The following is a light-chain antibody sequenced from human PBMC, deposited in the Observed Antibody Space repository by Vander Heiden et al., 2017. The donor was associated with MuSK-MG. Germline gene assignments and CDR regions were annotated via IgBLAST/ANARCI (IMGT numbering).Light chain of an antibody. V-gene: IGKV2-28*01. CDR2: FGS. Sequence: IVLTPSSLSLPGNARHPASIPCRSSQTLLPSTGYNYLDWSLQKPGDSPQVLLYFGSNPASPVPDRFSGSGSDTDFTLRSSRVEAEDVEVYYYKQALQTPITFGQGTRLEIK. CDR3: KQALQTPIT. CDR1: QTLLPSTGYNY. J-gene: IGKJ5*01.